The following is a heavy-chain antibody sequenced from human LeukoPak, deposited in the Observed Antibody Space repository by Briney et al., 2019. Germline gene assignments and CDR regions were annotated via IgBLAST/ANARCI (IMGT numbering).Heavy chain of an antibody. D-gene: IGHD2-2*01. Sequence: SETLSLTCTVSGGSISSGDYYWSWIRQPPGKGLEGVGYIYYSGSTYYNPSLKRRVTISLDKSKNHHSLKLSSVTAADTAVYYCARGVVPAAIAFDYWGQGTLVTVSS. CDR1: GGSISSGDYY. J-gene: IGHJ4*02. CDR3: ARGVVPAAIAFDY. V-gene: IGHV4-30-4*08. CDR2: IYYSGST.